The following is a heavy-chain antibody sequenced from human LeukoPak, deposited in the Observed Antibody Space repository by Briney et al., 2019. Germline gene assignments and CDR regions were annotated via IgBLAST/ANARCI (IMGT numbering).Heavy chain of an antibody. D-gene: IGHD3-16*01. CDR3: ARHEYWGPAGGFDY. Sequence: SETLSLTCTVSGGSISSSSYYWGWIRQPPGKGLEWIGSIYYSGSTYYNPSLKSRVTISVDTSKNQFSLKLSSVTAADTAVYCCARHEYWGPAGGFDYWGQGTLVTVSS. J-gene: IGHJ4*01. V-gene: IGHV4-39*01. CDR2: IYYSGST. CDR1: GGSISSSSYY.